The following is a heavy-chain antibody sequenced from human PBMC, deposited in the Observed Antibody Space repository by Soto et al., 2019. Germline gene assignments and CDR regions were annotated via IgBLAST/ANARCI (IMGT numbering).Heavy chain of an antibody. J-gene: IGHJ6*02. V-gene: IGHV3-11*06. CDR3: ARGSIIRAMDV. Sequence: NPGGSLRLSCAASGFTFSDYYMSWIRQAPGKGLEWVSYISGSSDYIDYADSLKGRFTIARANAKKSLYLQMNSLRAGDTAVYFCARGSIIRAMDVWGQGTTVTVSS. CDR2: ISGSSDYI. CDR1: GFTFSDYY. D-gene: IGHD3-10*01.